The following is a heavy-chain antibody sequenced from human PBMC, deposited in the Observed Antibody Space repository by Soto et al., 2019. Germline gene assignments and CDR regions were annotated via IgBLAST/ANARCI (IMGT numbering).Heavy chain of an antibody. CDR2: IVPIFGPA. CDR3: ARPSYSSSWLPNLDY. J-gene: IGHJ4*02. V-gene: IGHV1-69*01. Sequence: VQLVQSEAEVRMPGSSVKVSCKASGGTFNNYAIHWVRQAPGQGLEWMGGIVPIFGPAKYAQKFRGTVRITADDSTSTDYMDLSSLTSEDTAIYYCARPSYSSSWLPNLDYWGQGTLVTVSS. CDR1: GGTFNNYA. D-gene: IGHD6-13*01.